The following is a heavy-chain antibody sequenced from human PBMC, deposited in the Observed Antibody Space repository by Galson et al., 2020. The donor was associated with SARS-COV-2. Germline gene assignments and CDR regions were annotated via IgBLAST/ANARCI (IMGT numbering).Heavy chain of an antibody. CDR1: GGSINFYY. V-gene: IGHV4-59*01. J-gene: IGHJ6*02. Sequence: ASETLSLTCSVSGGSINFYYWNWIRLTPGKGLEWIGYIYYNGSTNYNPSLKSRVTISVDTSKKQFSLKLRPVTAADAAVYFCAGVGPFDWLRQPSHYYGMHVWGQGNTVIVSS. D-gene: IGHD3-9*01. CDR2: IYYNGST. CDR3: AGVGPFDWLRQPSHYYGMHV.